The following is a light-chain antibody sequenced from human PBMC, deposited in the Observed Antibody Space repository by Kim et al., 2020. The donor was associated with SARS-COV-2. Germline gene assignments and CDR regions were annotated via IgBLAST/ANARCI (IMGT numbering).Light chain of an antibody. Sequence: DIQMTQSPSSLSTSVGDRVTITCRASQSISSYLNWYRQKPGKAPKLLIYAASSLQSGVPSRFSGSGSGTDFTLTISSLQPEDCATYYCQQSYRIPYTFGQGTKLEI. CDR1: QSISSY. CDR2: AAS. J-gene: IGKJ2*01. V-gene: IGKV1-39*01. CDR3: QQSYRIPYT.